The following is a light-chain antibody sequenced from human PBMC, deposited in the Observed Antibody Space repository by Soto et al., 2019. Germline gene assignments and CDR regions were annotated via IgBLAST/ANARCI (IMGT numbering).Light chain of an antibody. CDR3: QQYNSYPIT. Sequence: DIQMTQSPSTVSAYVGDSVTITCRASQSISSWLAWYQQKPGKAPKLLIYKASSLESGVPSRFSGSGSGTEFTLTISSLQPDDFATYYCQQYNSYPITFGQGTRLEIK. V-gene: IGKV1-5*03. CDR2: KAS. CDR1: QSISSW. J-gene: IGKJ5*01.